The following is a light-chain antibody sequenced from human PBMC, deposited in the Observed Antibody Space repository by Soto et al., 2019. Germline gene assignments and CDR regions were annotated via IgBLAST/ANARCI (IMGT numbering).Light chain of an antibody. CDR1: QGISSA. J-gene: IGKJ1*01. CDR3: QQFHSYPWT. Sequence: AVQLTQSPSSLSASVGDRVTITCRASQGISSALAWYHQKPGKAPKLLIFDASTLKGGVPSRFSGSGSGTDFILTNSSLQPEDFATYYCQQFHSYPWTFGHGTKVEI. CDR2: DAS. V-gene: IGKV1-13*02.